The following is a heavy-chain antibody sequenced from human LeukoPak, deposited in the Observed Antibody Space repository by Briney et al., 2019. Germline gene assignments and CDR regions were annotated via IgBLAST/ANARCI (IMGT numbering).Heavy chain of an antibody. Sequence: GESLKISCKGSGYSFTGYWIGWVRQMPGKGLEWMGIIYPGDSDTRYSPSFQGQVTISADKSISTAYLQWSSLKASDTAMYYCSRHSGRGSYTKDNWSDPWGQGTLVTVSS. V-gene: IGHV5-51*01. J-gene: IGHJ5*02. CDR2: IYPGDSDT. CDR3: SRHSGRGSYTKDNWSDP. D-gene: IGHD1-26*01. CDR1: GYSFTGYW.